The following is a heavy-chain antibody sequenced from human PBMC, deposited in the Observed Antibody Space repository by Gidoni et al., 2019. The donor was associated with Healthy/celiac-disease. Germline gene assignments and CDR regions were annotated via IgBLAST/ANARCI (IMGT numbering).Heavy chain of an antibody. Sequence: QVQLVQSGAEVKKPGASGKVSCKVSGYPLTELSMHWVRQAPGKGSEWMGGFDPEDGETIYAQKFEGRVTMTEDTSTDTAYMERSILRSEDTAVYYCATDPRGGYAQSWGQGTRVTVSS. CDR2: FDPEDGET. V-gene: IGHV1-24*01. J-gene: IGHJ4*02. D-gene: IGHD5-12*01. CDR1: GYPLTELS. CDR3: ATDPRGGYAQS.